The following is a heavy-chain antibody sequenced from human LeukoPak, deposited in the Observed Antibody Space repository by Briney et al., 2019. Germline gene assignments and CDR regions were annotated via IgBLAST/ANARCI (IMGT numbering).Heavy chain of an antibody. D-gene: IGHD5-18*01. V-gene: IGHV3-23*01. J-gene: IGHJ4*02. CDR3: AGRVTGYSSGYVY. CDR1: AFTFSSYA. Sequence: GGSLRLSCAASAFTFSSYAMRWVRQAPGKGLDWVSVISGSAGKIRYAGSVKGRFTISRDNSENTVYLQMNNLRAEDTAVYYCAGRVTGYSSGYVYWGQGTLVTVSS. CDR2: ISGSAGKI.